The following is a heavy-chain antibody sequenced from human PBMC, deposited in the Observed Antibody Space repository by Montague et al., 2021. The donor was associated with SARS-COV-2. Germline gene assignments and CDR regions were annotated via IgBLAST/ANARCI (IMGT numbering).Heavy chain of an antibody. V-gene: IGHV4-34*01. J-gene: IGHJ4*02. CDR1: GGSISSSY. CDR2: SNQSGRT. Sequence: SETLSLTCAVYGGSISSSYWSWVRHAPGPDLEWCGESNQSGRTTHFNPSLLGRGTISVDMSRNQVFLTLNSVTVADTAVYYCARVPLYFDGFDFWGQG. CDR3: ARVPLYFDGFDF. D-gene: IGHD2-2*02.